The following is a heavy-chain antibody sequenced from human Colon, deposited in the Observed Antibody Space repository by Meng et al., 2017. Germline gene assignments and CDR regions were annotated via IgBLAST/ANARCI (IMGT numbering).Heavy chain of an antibody. J-gene: IGHJ4*02. CDR2: VYHRGYT. V-gene: IGHV4-4*02. D-gene: IGHD3-10*01. Sequence: QVLHPHSGPCLLKPSRPSSFISTSSGVSISSDIGRGWVLQPPGNVLEWIGEVYHRGYTNYNPSLKRRVDISVDKSTNQFYLSLFSVTAADTAVYYCVRDQVRELINHWGQGTLVTVSS. CDR3: VRDQVRELINH. CDR1: GVSISSDIG.